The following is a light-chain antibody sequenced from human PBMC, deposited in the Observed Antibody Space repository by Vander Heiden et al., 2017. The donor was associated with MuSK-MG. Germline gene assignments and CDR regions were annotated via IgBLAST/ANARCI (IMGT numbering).Light chain of an antibody. Sequence: SYVLTQPPSVSVAPGKTARITCGGNNIGSRSVHWYQQKPGQAPGLVVYDDSARPSGIPERFYGSNSGNTATLTISRVEAGDEADYYCQVWDSSSDSWVFGGGTKLTVL. J-gene: IGLJ3*02. CDR2: DDS. V-gene: IGLV3-21*03. CDR1: NIGSRS. CDR3: QVWDSSSDSWV.